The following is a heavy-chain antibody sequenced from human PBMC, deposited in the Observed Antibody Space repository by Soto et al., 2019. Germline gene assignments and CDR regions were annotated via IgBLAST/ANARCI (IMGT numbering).Heavy chain of an antibody. CDR2: ISSSGSTI. CDR3: ARDLGGYSSSWYYFDY. Sequence: EVQLVESGGGLVQPGGSLRLSCAASGFTFSTYEMNWVRQAPGKGLEWVSYISSSGSTIYYADSVKGRFTISRDNAKKSLYLQMNSLRDEDTAVYYCARDLGGYSSSWYYFDYWGQGTLVTVSS. D-gene: IGHD6-13*01. J-gene: IGHJ4*02. CDR1: GFTFSTYE. V-gene: IGHV3-48*03.